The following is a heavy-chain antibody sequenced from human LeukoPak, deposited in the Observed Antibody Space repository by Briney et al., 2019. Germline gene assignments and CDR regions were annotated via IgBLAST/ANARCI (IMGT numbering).Heavy chain of an antibody. J-gene: IGHJ4*02. CDR3: ARDLNYNFDF. D-gene: IGHD5-24*01. Sequence: KPGGSLRLSCAGSGFTFSTYSVNWVRQAPGKGLEWVSSISSSSSYIYYADSVKGRFTISRDNAKNTLYLQMNSLRAEDTALYYCARDLNYNFDFWGQGTLVTVSS. V-gene: IGHV3-21*01. CDR1: GFTFSTYS. CDR2: ISSSSSYI.